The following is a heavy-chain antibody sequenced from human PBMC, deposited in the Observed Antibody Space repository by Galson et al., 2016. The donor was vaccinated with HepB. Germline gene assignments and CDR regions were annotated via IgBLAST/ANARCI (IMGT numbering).Heavy chain of an antibody. J-gene: IGHJ4*02. CDR1: GSTFRTYW. Sequence: SLRLSCAASGSTFRTYWMHWVRQSPGMGLVWVSRISSDGLTTTYADSVKGRFTISRDNSKNTLSLQMNGLRPEDTAVYYCARDGGGGYNLDYWGQGTLVTVSS. CDR2: ISSDGLTT. D-gene: IGHD5-24*01. CDR3: ARDGGGGYNLDY. V-gene: IGHV3-74*03.